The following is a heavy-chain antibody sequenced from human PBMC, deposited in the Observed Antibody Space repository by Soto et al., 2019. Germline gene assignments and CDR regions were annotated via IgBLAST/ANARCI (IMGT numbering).Heavy chain of an antibody. CDR1: GFTFRGYG. Sequence: QVQLVESGGGVVQPGRSLRLSCAASGFTFRGYGIHWVRQAPGKGLEWVAVISSDGTNEYYADSVKGRFTISRDNSKNTLYLQMNSLRADDTAVYYCATDLGGYYYYYDMDVWGKGTTVTVSS. CDR3: ATDLGGYYYYYDMDV. J-gene: IGHJ6*03. V-gene: IGHV3-30*03. CDR2: ISSDGTNE.